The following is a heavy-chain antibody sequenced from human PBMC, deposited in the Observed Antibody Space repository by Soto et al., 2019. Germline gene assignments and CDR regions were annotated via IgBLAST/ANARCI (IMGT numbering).Heavy chain of an antibody. CDR3: AHRRGYYGSGGDAFDI. Sequence: SGPTLVNPTQTLTLTCTFSGFSLSTSGVGVGWIRQPPGKALEWLALIYWDDDKRYSPSLKSRLTITKDTSKNQVVLTMTNMDPVDTATYYCAHRRGYYGSGGDAFDIWGQGTMVTVSS. CDR1: GFSLSTSGVG. V-gene: IGHV2-5*02. CDR2: IYWDDDK. D-gene: IGHD3-10*01. J-gene: IGHJ3*02.